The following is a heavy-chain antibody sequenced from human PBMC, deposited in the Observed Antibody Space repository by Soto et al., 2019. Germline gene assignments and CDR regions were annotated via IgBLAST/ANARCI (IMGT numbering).Heavy chain of an antibody. CDR1: AYTFSGYY. J-gene: IGHJ5*01. D-gene: IGHD3-10*01. Sequence: EASVKVSCKTSAYTFSGYYLHWVRQAPGQGLEWMGWIKPSTGDTNYAEKFRGRVTMTRDTSVSTAYMELSSLRSDDTAVYYCMREQMATVTQFNWFDSWGQGSLVTVSS. CDR3: MREQMATVTQFNWFDS. CDR2: IKPSTGDT. V-gene: IGHV1-2*02.